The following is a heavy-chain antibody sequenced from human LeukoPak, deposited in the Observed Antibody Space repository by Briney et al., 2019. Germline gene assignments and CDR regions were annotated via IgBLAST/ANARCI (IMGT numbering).Heavy chain of an antibody. V-gene: IGHV3-7*01. J-gene: IGHJ4*02. CDR2: IKQDRSEK. Sequence: PGGSLRLSCAASGFTFSNYWMSWVRQAPGKGLEWVANIKQDRSEKYYVDSVKGRFTISRDNAKNSLYLQMNSLRAEDTAVYYCASGGVGGYVLIDYWGQGTLVTVSS. D-gene: IGHD5-12*01. CDR3: ASGGVGGYVLIDY. CDR1: GFTFSNYW.